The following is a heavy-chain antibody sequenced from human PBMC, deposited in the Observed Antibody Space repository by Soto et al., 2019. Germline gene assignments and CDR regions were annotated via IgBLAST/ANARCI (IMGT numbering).Heavy chain of an antibody. Sequence: QVQLVQSGAEVKKPGSSVKVSCKASGGTFSSYAISWVRQAPGQGLEWMGGIIPIFGTANYAQKFQGRVTITADESTRTAYMELSSRRSEDKAVYYCARRGYYDYVWGSYRPDYWGQGTLVPVSS. CDR2: IIPIFGTA. CDR1: GGTFSSYA. D-gene: IGHD3-16*02. CDR3: ARRGYYDYVWGSYRPDY. J-gene: IGHJ4*02. V-gene: IGHV1-69*12.